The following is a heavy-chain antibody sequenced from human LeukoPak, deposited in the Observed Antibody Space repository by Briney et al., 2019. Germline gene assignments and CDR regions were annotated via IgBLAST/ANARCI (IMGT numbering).Heavy chain of an antibody. CDR3: ARAPVTSCRGAFCYPFDI. Sequence: GGSLRLSCAVSGFPLSSYAMSWVRQAPGKGLEWVSATSSSDAGTYYADSVRGRFTISRDNSKNTLYLQMNSLRADDAAVYYCARAPVTSCRGAFCYPFDIWGQGTLVTVSS. V-gene: IGHV3-23*01. CDR1: GFPLSSYA. J-gene: IGHJ4*02. D-gene: IGHD2-15*01. CDR2: TSSSDAGT.